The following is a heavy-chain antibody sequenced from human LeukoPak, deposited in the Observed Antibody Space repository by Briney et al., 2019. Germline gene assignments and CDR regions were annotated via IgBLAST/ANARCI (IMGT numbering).Heavy chain of an antibody. CDR3: GKTTVGYSSGQKPAWPVDY. Sequence: GGSLRLSCEASGFTFGSHAMYWVRQAPGKGLEWVAGIFGSGGSPHYADPVKGRFTISRDSSRNTVYLQINSLRAEDTAVYYCGKTTVGYSSGQKPAWPVDYWGQGTLVTVSS. CDR2: IFGSGGSP. CDR1: GFTFGSHA. D-gene: IGHD5-18*01. J-gene: IGHJ4*02. V-gene: IGHV3-23*01.